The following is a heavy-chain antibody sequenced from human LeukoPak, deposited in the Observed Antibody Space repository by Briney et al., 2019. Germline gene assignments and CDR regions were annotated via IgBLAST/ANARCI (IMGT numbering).Heavy chain of an antibody. J-gene: IGHJ6*02. CDR2: INPSGGST. CDR3: ARDYNSGYDYGYYYYYYGMDV. Sequence: GASVKVSCKASGYTFTSYYMHWVRQAPGQGLEWMGIINPSGGSTSYAQKFQGRVTMTTDTSTSTAYMELRSLRSDDTAVYYCARDYNSGYDYGYYYYYYGMDVWGQGTTVTVSS. D-gene: IGHD5-12*01. CDR1: GYTFTSYY. V-gene: IGHV1-46*01.